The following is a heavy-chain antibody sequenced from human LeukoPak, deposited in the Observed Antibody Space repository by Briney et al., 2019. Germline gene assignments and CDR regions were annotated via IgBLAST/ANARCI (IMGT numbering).Heavy chain of an antibody. J-gene: IGHJ5*02. CDR2: IIPIFGTA. V-gene: IGHV1-69*05. Sequence: SVKVSCKASGGTFSSYAISWVRQAPGQGLEWMGGIIPIFGTANYAQKFQGRVTITTDESTSTAYMELSSLRSEDTAVYYCASWAYNWFDPWGQGTLVTVSS. D-gene: IGHD3-16*01. CDR1: GGTFSSYA. CDR3: ASWAYNWFDP.